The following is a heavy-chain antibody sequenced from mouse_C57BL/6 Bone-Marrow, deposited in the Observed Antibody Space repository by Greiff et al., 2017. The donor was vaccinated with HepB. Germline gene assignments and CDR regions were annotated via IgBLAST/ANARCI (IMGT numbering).Heavy chain of an antibody. CDR1: GFNIKNTY. Sequence: DVQLQESVAELVRPGASVKLSCTASGFNIKNTYMHWVTQRPEQGLEWIGRIDPANGNTKYAPKFQGKATLTADTSYNKAYLQLNRLTSEGTAISYYATHYYGSSHWYYDVWGTGTTVTVSS. V-gene: IGHV14-3*01. D-gene: IGHD1-1*01. J-gene: IGHJ1*03. CDR3: ATHYYGSSHWYYDV. CDR2: IDPANGNT.